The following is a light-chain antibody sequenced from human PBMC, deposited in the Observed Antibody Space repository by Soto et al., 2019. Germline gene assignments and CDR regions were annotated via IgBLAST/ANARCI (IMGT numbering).Light chain of an antibody. V-gene: IGLV2-11*01. CDR2: DVS. Sequence: QSALTQPRSVSGSPGQSVTISCTGSSSDVGGSNFVSWYQQYPVKAPKLVIYDVSKRPSGVPDRFSGSKSGNTASLTISGLQAEDEADYYCCSYAGNSLWVFGGGTKLTVL. J-gene: IGLJ3*02. CDR3: CSYAGNSLWV. CDR1: SSDVGGSNF.